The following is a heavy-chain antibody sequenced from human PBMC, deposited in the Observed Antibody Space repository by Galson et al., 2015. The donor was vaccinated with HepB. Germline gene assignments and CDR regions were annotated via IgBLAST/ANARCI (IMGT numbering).Heavy chain of an antibody. V-gene: IGHV3-73*01. Sequence: SMRLPRAASGFKLSAPAMHWVRQASGKGLEWVGRIRSKANSYATGYAASVKGRFTISRDDSQNTAFLQMNSLQIDDTAVYYCSTTINVDALVPNYCGQGILVTVSS. CDR1: GFKLSAPA. CDR3: STTINVDALVPNY. CDR2: IRSKANSYAT. D-gene: IGHD2-8*01. J-gene: IGHJ4*02.